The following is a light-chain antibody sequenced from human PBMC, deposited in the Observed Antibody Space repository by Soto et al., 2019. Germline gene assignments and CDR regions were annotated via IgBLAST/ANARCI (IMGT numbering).Light chain of an antibody. Sequence: DIQMTQSPSSISASVGDRVTITCRASQPISSCLAWYQQVPGQAPYLLIYPASTLQIGVPSRFSGSGSGTDFSLTINSLQPEDFATYYCQQGYNFPRAFGQGTRVEI. CDR3: QQGYNFPRA. J-gene: IGKJ1*01. CDR2: PAS. CDR1: QPISSC. V-gene: IGKV1-12*01.